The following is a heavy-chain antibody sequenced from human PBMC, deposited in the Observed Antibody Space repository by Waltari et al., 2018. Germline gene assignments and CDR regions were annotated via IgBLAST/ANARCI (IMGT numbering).Heavy chain of an antibody. CDR3: AKDTSYYDFGYFDY. CDR1: GSTFTSYA. V-gene: IGHV3-23*01. Sequence: EVQLLESGGGLVQPGGSLRLACAASGSTFTSYAMSWCRQALGKGLWWVSAISGSGGSTYYADSVKGRFTISRDNSKNTLYLQMNSLRAEDTAVYYCAKDTSYYDFGYFDYWGQGTLVTVSS. D-gene: IGHD3-22*01. CDR2: ISGSGGST. J-gene: IGHJ4*02.